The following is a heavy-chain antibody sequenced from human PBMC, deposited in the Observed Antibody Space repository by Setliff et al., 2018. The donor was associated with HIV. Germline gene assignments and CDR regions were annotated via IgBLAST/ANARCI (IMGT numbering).Heavy chain of an antibody. CDR3: ASHPSVYGPPFDY. V-gene: IGHV3-48*03. Sequence: GGSLRLSCAASGFTFRSYAMGWVRQAPGKGLEWVSCISGSGHRTYYADSVKGRFTISRDNAKNSLYLQMNSLRAEDTAVYYCASHPSVYGPPFDYWGQGTLVTVSS. D-gene: IGHD2-8*01. CDR1: GFTFRSYA. CDR2: ISGSGHRT. J-gene: IGHJ4*02.